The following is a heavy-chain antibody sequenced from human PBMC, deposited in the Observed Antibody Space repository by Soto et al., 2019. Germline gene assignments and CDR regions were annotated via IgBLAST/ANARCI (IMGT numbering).Heavy chain of an antibody. Sequence: EVNLVESGGGLVQPGGSLRLSCAASGFTVGAKYMSWVRQAPGKGLEWVSVLYGSGDTYYADSVRGRFTISRDSSKNTLYLQMNSLRLDETGVYYCAKAILQWQKVEWFDHWGQGALVSVSS. J-gene: IGHJ5*02. CDR2: LYGSGDT. V-gene: IGHV3-66*01. D-gene: IGHD6-19*01. CDR3: AKAILQWQKVEWFDH. CDR1: GFTVGAKY.